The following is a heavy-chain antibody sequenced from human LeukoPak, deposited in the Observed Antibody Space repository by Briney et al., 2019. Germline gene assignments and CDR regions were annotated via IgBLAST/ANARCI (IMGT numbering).Heavy chain of an antibody. J-gene: IGHJ4*02. D-gene: IGHD4-11*01. CDR2: ISYDGSNK. CDR1: GFTFSSYG. V-gene: IGHV3-30*18. Sequence: GGSLRLSCAASGFTFSSYGMHWVRQAPGKGLEWVAVISYDGSNKYYADSVKGRFTISRDNSKNTLYLQMYSLRAEDTAVYYCAKLTTSWGQGTLVTVSS. CDR3: AKLTTS.